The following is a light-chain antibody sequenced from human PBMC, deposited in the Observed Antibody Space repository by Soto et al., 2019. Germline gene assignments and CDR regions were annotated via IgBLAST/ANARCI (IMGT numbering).Light chain of an antibody. Sequence: AIRMTQSPSSFSASTGDRVTITCRASQGISSYLAWYQQKPGKAPKLLIYAASTLQSGVPSRFSGSGSGTDSPLTISCLQSEDFATYYCHQYYSYPLTFGGGTKVEIK. CDR2: AAS. J-gene: IGKJ4*01. CDR1: QGISSY. V-gene: IGKV1-8*01. CDR3: HQYYSYPLT.